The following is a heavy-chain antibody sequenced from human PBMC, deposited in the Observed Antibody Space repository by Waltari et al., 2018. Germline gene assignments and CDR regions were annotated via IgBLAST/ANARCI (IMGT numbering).Heavy chain of an antibody. CDR1: GFTYSPYW. D-gene: IGHD7-27*01. CDR3: VRDEPGDGLDY. V-gene: IGHV3-74*03. CDR2: IESDESRT. J-gene: IGHJ4*02. Sequence: VQVVESGGALVQPGGSLRHSCATSGFTYSPYWMHWVRQAPGKGRMWVAHIESDESRTTYAESVRGRFTISRDNAKNTVYLQMNSLRDEDTAVYYCVRDEPGDGLDYWGQGTLVTVSS.